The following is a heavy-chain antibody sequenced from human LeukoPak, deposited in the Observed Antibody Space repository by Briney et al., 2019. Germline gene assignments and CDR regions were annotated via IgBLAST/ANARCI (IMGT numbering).Heavy chain of an antibody. CDR1: AYTFTSYG. CDR2: ISAYSGNT. CDR3: ASFMLGRNYGNLDY. D-gene: IGHD4-17*01. J-gene: IGHJ4*02. Sequence: ASVKVSCKASAYTFTSYGISWVRQAPGQGLEWMGWISAYSGNTNYAQKFQGRVTMTTETSTSTAYMELRRLRSDDTAVYYCASFMLGRNYGNLDYWGQGTLVTVSS. V-gene: IGHV1-18*01.